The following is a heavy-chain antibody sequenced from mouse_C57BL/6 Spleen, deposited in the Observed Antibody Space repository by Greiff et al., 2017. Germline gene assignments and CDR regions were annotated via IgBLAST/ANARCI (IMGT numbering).Heavy chain of an antibody. CDR1: GFTFTTYP. CDR3: SRSSYYFYY. CDR2: FHPYNDDT. J-gene: IGHJ2*01. V-gene: IGHV1-47*01. Sequence: VMLVESGAELVKPGPSVRMSCKVSGFTFTTYPIEWMKQNHGKSLEWIGNFHPYNDDTKNNEQFKGKGTLSVEKSSSTVYFELRRLTSDDSAFYYCSRSSYYFYYWGKGTTLTVSS.